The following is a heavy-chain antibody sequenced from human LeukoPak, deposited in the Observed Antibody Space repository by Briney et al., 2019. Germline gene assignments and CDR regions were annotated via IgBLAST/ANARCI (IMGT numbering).Heavy chain of an antibody. D-gene: IGHD2-15*01. CDR3: ARGPTYCSSSSCLQGE. J-gene: IGHJ4*02. Sequence: SETLSLTCTVSGGSISSGSYYWSWIRQPAGKGLEWIGRIYTSRNTNYNPSLKSRGTISVDTSKNQFSLTLSSVTAADAAVYYCARGPTYCSSSSCLQGEWGQGTLVTVSS. V-gene: IGHV4-61*02. CDR2: IYTSRNT. CDR1: GGSISSGSYY.